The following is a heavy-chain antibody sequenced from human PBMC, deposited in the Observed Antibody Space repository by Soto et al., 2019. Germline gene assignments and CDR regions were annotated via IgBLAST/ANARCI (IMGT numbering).Heavy chain of an antibody. J-gene: IGHJ5*02. Sequence: QVQLQESGPGLVKPSQTLSLTCTVSGGSISSGGYYWSWIRQHPGKGLEWIGYIYYSGSTYYNPSQQIRVTISLDTFKNQFSLKLCSVTASDTAVYHCARSFTPWGQGTLVTVSS. CDR1: GGSISSGGYY. CDR3: ARSFTP. D-gene: IGHD3-10*01. CDR2: IYYSGST. V-gene: IGHV4-31*03.